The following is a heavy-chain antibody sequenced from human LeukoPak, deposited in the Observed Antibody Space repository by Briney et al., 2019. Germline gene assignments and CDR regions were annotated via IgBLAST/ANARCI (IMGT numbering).Heavy chain of an antibody. CDR1: GFTFSSYA. CDR3: AKGVGYGSGSYLDY. CDR2: ISGSGGST. Sequence: GGSLRLSYAAPGFTFSSYAMSWVRQAPGKGLEWVSAISGSGGSTYYADSVKGRFTISRDNSKNTLYLQMNSLRAEDTAVYYCAKGVGYGSGSYLDYWGQGTLVTVSS. J-gene: IGHJ4*02. D-gene: IGHD3-10*01. V-gene: IGHV3-23*01.